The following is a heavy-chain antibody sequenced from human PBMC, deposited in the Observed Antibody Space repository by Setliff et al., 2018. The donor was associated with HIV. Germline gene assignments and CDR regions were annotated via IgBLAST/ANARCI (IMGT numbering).Heavy chain of an antibody. CDR2: INHSGST. CDR1: GGSFSGYY. CDR3: ARCMFSLRSRHIIYYMDV. Sequence: PSETLSLTCAVYGGSFSGYYWSWIRQPPGKGLEWIGEINHSGSTNYNPSLKSRVTISVDTSKNQFSLKLSSVTAADTAVYYCARCMFSLRSRHIIYYMDVWGKGTTVTVSS. D-gene: IGHD2-8*01. V-gene: IGHV4-34*01. J-gene: IGHJ6*03.